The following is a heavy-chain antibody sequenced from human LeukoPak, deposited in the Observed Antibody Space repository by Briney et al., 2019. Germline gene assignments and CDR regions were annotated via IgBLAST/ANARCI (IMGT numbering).Heavy chain of an antibody. V-gene: IGHV3-21*01. J-gene: IGHJ4*02. CDR1: GFTFSTYS. CDR2: FTSRSRSI. Sequence: GGSLRLSCAASGFTFSTYSMTWVRQAPGKGLEWVSSFTSRSRSIYYADSVKGRFAISRDNSKKNLYMQLNSLRAEDTAMYYCARDSSGWPSQYWGQGTLVTVSS. CDR3: ARDSSGWPSQY. D-gene: IGHD6-19*01.